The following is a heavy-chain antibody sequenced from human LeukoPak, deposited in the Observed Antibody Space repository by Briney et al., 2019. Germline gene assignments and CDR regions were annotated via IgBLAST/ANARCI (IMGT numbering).Heavy chain of an antibody. D-gene: IGHD3-16*01. CDR2: ISSSGSTI. CDR1: GFTFSDYY. CDR3: ARSMGSAGSPYFQH. J-gene: IGHJ1*01. Sequence: GGSLRLSCAASGFTFSDYYMSWIRQAPGKGLEWVSYISSSGSTIYYADSVKGRFTISRDNAKSSLYLQMNSLRAEDTAVYYCARSMGSAGSPYFQHWGQGTLVTVSS. V-gene: IGHV3-11*01.